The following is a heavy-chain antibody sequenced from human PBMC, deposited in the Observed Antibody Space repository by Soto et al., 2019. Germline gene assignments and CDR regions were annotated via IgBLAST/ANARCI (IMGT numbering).Heavy chain of an antibody. CDR2: IYYSGST. CDR1: GGSISSGGYY. CDR3: ARDRPHYGSGSYAVESLDY. Sequence: QVQLQESGPGLVKPSQTLSLTCTVSGGSISSGGYYWSWIRQHPGKGLEWIGYIYYSGSTYYNPSLTSRVTISVDTSKNQFSLKVRSVTAADTAVYYCARDRPHYGSGSYAVESLDYWGQGTPVTVSS. D-gene: IGHD3-10*01. J-gene: IGHJ4*02. V-gene: IGHV4-31*03.